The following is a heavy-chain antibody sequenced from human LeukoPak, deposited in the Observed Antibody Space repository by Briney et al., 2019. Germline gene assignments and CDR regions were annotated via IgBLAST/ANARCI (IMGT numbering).Heavy chain of an antibody. CDR1: GHTFTGYY. CDR3: ARDPSSGWYPHFDY. Sequence: ASVKVSCKASGHTFTGYYMHWVRQAPGQGLEWMGRINPNSGGTNYAQKFQGRVTMTRDTSISTAYMELSRLRSDDTAVYYCARDPSSGWYPHFDYWGQGTLVTVSS. CDR2: INPNSGGT. J-gene: IGHJ4*02. D-gene: IGHD6-19*01. V-gene: IGHV1-2*06.